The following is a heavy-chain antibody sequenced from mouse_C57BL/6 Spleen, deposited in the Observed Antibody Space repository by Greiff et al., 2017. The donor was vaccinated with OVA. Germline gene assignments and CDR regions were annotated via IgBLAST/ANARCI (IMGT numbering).Heavy chain of an antibody. J-gene: IGHJ2*01. D-gene: IGHD2-2*01. Sequence: DVKLQESGPELVKPGASVKIPCKASGYTFTDYNMDWVKQSHGKSLEWIGDINPNNGGTIYNQKFKGKATLTVDKSSSTAYMELRSLTSEDTAVYYCARSRGYGPLFDYWGQGTTLTVSS. CDR3: ARSRGYGPLFDY. CDR1: GYTFTDYN. V-gene: IGHV1-18*01. CDR2: INPNNGGT.